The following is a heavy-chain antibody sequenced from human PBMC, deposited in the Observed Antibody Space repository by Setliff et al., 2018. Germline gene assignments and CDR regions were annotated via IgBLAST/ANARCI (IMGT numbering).Heavy chain of an antibody. CDR3: AREGVDIRSSTDYRYYMDV. V-gene: IGHV1-69*05. CDR1: GDSFNNYA. J-gene: IGHJ6*03. Sequence: ASVKVSCKASGDSFNNYAISWVRQAPGQGLEWMGGIIPMFGTPAYAQKFQGRVTIITDESTSTAYMELSSLRTEDTAVYYCAREGVDIRSSTDYRYYMDVWGKGTTVTVSS. D-gene: IGHD5-12*01. CDR2: IIPMFGTP.